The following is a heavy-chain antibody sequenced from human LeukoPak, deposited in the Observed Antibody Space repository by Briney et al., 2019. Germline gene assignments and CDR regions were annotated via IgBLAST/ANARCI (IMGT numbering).Heavy chain of an antibody. V-gene: IGHV3-30*04. J-gene: IGHJ3*02. CDR1: GFTFSSYA. CDR2: ISYDGSNK. Sequence: GRSLRLSCAASGFTFSSYAMHWVRQAPGKGLEWVAIISYDGSNKYYADSVKGRFTIPRDNSKNTLYLQMNSLRADDTAVYYCAREERMTTVTNDAFDIWGQGTMVTVSS. CDR3: AREERMTTVTNDAFDI. D-gene: IGHD4-17*01.